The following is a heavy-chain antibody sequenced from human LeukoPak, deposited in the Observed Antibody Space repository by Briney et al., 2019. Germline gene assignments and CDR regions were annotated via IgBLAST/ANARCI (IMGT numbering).Heavy chain of an antibody. CDR1: GFTFSSYA. V-gene: IGHV3-30*04. CDR2: ISYDGSNK. J-gene: IGHJ6*04. CDR3: ARGPPTPRDYYYGMDV. Sequence: GRSLRLSCAASGFTFSSYAMHWVRQAPGKGLEWVAVISYDGSNKYYADSVKSRFTISRDNSKNTLYLQMNSLRAEDTAVYYCARGPPTPRDYYYGMDVWGKGTTVTVSS.